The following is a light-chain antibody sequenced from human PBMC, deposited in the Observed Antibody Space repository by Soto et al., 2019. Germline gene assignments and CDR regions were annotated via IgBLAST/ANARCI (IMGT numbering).Light chain of an antibody. CDR1: QSVSSN. CDR3: QHRSNRPIT. CDR2: AAS. V-gene: IGKV3-11*01. Sequence: EIVLTQSPGALSLSPGEKDTLSCRASQSVSSNLAWYQQKPGQAPRLLICAASTRTTGIAARFSGSGSGTDFTLTISIIKTEVVAVYYCQHRSNRPITFGQGTRLEIK. J-gene: IGKJ5*01.